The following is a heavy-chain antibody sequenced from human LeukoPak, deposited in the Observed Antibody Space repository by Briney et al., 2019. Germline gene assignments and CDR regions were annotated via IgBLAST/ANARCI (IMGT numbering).Heavy chain of an antibody. CDR1: AFTSSTYW. J-gene: IGHJ5*02. D-gene: IGHD3-9*01. V-gene: IGHV3-7*03. CDR2: IKQEGSEK. CDR3: ARGIRYFDWLP. Sequence: GRSLRLSCAASAFTSSTYWMSWVRQAPGKGLEWVANIKQEGSEKYYVDSVKGRFTISRDNAKNSLYLQMNSLRAEDTAVYYCARGIRYFDWLPWGQGTLVTVSS.